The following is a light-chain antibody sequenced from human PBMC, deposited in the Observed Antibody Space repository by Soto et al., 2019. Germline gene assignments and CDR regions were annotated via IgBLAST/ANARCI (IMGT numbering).Light chain of an antibody. CDR3: LQEYSYPLI. CDR1: HDITSY. CDR2: GAS. J-gene: IGKJ4*01. Sequence: IQMTQSPSSLSASVGDRVTITCQASHDITSYLNWYQHKPGKAPKLLIYGASNLQTGVPSRFSGSGSGTDFTLTISSLQPEDVGTYYCLQEYSYPLIFGGGTKVEIK. V-gene: IGKV1-6*01.